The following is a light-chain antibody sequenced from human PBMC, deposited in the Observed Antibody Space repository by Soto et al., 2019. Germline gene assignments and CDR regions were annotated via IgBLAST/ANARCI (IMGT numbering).Light chain of an antibody. Sequence: EIVLTQSPGTLSLSPGERATLSCRASQRVSSSYLAWFQQKPGQAPRVLIYGASSRASGIPDRFSGSGSGADFTLTISRLEPEDFEVYYCQQYGSSPWTFGQGTKVEIK. J-gene: IGKJ1*01. V-gene: IGKV3-20*01. CDR1: QRVSSSY. CDR2: GAS. CDR3: QQYGSSPWT.